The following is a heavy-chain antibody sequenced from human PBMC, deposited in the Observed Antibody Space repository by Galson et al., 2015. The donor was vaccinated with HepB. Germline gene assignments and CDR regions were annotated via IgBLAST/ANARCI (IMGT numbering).Heavy chain of an antibody. Sequence: FLRLSCAASEFTFSLYGMHWVRQAPGKGLEWVAVIWYDGSNEYYADSVKGRFTISRDNSKNTLYLQMNSLRAEDTAVYYCARVRSPLYNWNDGGFDYWGQGTLVTVSS. CDR2: IWYDGSNE. V-gene: IGHV3-33*01. CDR1: EFTFSLYG. J-gene: IGHJ4*02. CDR3: ARVRSPLYNWNDGGFDY. D-gene: IGHD1-20*01.